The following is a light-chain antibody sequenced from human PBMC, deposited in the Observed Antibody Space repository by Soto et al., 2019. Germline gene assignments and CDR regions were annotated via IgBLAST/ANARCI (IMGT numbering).Light chain of an antibody. Sequence: EILMTQSPATLSVSPPERXCFXDKASQSVGSNLAWYRQKPGQAPRLLIYAASTRASGVPARFSGSGSGTEFTLTISSLQSEDFAVYYCQQYNNWLRTFGHGTKVDI. CDR1: QSVGSN. J-gene: IGKJ1*01. CDR3: QQYNNWLRT. V-gene: IGKV3-15*01. CDR2: AAS.